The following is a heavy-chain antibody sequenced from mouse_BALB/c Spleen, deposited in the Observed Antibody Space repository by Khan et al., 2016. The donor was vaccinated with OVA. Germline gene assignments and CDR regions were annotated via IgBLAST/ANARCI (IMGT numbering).Heavy chain of an antibody. V-gene: IGHV2-9*02. CDR2: IWAGGNA. CDR3: ARGMDY. J-gene: IGHJ4*01. CDR1: GFSLSSHG. Sequence: QVQLKESGPGLVAPSQSLSITCTVSGFSLSSHGVHWVRQPPGQGLEWLGVIWAGGNAHYNSALMSRLSISKDNSKSQVFLKMNSLQTDDTAMYYCARGMDYWGQGTSVTVSS.